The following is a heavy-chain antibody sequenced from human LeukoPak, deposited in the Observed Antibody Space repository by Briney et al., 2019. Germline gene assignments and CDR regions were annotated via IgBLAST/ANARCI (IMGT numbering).Heavy chain of an antibody. CDR3: ARDQLTTVTSRHYYYYYGMDV. V-gene: IGHV1-46*01. CDR2: INPSGGST. D-gene: IGHD4-17*01. J-gene: IGHJ6*02. CDR1: GYTFTSYY. Sequence: GASVKVSCKASGYTFTSYYMHWVRQAPGQGLEWMGIINPSGGSTSYAQEFQGRVTMTRDTSTSTVYMELSSLRSEDTAVYYCARDQLTTVTSRHYYYYYGMDVWGQGTTVTVSS.